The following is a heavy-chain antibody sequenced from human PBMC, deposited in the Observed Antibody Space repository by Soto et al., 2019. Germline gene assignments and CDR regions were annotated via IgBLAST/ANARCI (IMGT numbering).Heavy chain of an antibody. CDR1: GGSFSRYY. CDR3: ARGEGRLVGTWFDP. V-gene: IGHV4-34*01. CDR2: INHSGST. Sequence: SETLWLTCDVYGGSFSRYYWTWISQPPWKGLEWLGEINHSGSTNYNPYLESRVTISLDTSKTQFSLKLTSVSAADTALYYCARGEGRLVGTWFDPCGPGTLVTV. J-gene: IGHJ5*02. D-gene: IGHD5-12*01.